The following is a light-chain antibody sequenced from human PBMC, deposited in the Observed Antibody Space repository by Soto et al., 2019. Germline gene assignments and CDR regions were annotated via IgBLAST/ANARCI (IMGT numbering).Light chain of an antibody. CDR3: SSYTSSSTLV. CDR2: DVN. Sequence: QSALTQPASVSGSPGQSIAISCTGTSSDVGGYNSVSWYQHHPGKAPKLMIYDVNYRPSGISDRFSGSKSGNTASLTISGLQAEDEADYYCSSYTSSSTLVFGTGTKLTVL. J-gene: IGLJ1*01. V-gene: IGLV2-14*03. CDR1: SSDVGGYNS.